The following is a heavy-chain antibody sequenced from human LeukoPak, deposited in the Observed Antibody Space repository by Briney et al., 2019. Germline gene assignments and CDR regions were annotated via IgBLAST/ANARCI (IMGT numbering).Heavy chain of an antibody. CDR1: AFTFSDYS. CDR3: ARDRLTSGSYFFDC. J-gene: IGHJ4*02. Sequence: PGGSLRLSCAASAFTFSDYSMNWVRQAPGKGLEWISYIRGRSSTIHYADSVRGRFTISRDNAKNSRYLQMNSLRAEDTAVYYCARDRLTSGSYFFDCWGQGTLVTVSS. V-gene: IGHV3-48*01. CDR2: IRGRSSTI. D-gene: IGHD1-26*01.